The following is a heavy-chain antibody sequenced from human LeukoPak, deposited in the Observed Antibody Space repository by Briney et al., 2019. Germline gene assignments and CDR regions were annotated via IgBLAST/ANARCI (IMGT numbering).Heavy chain of an antibody. J-gene: IGHJ4*02. V-gene: IGHV4-30-4*01. CDR3: ARERWKYDSSGYYYYYFDY. D-gene: IGHD3-22*01. CDR2: IHYSGNT. Sequence: SETLSLTCTVSGGSISSGDYYWSWIRQPPGKGLEWVGYIHYSGNTYYNLSLKSRIAISLDTSENQFSLKLSSVTAADTAVYYCARERWKYDSSGYYYYYFDYWGQGTLVTVSS. CDR1: GGSISSGDYY.